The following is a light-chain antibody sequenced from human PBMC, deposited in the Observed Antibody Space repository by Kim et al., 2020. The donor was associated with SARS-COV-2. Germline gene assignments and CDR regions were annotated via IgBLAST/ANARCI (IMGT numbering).Light chain of an antibody. CDR3: QQYHNLPT. Sequence: SASVGDRVSITCQASQDISKHLSWHQQMPGKAPKVLIHEASHLETGVPSRFSGSGSGTDFTLTISSLQPEDIATYYCQQYHNLPTFGGGTKVDIK. CDR2: EAS. J-gene: IGKJ4*02. V-gene: IGKV1-33*01. CDR1: QDISKH.